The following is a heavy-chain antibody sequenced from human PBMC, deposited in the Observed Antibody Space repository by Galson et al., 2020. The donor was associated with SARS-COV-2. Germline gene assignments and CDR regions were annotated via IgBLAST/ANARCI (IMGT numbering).Heavy chain of an antibody. V-gene: IGHV5-10-1*01. CDR1: GYSFTSYW. Sequence: HGESLKISCKGSGYSFTSYWISWVRQMPGKGLEWMGRIDPSDSYTNYSPSFQGQVTISADTSISTAYLQWSSLKASDTAMYYCAIQELELRYYGMDVWGQGTTVTVSS. D-gene: IGHD1-7*01. CDR3: AIQELELRYYGMDV. J-gene: IGHJ6*02. CDR2: IDPSDSYT.